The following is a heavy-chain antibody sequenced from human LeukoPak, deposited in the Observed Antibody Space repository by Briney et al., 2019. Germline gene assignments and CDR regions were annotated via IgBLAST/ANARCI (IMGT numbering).Heavy chain of an antibody. J-gene: IGHJ5*02. CDR3: ARQSSYSSSWYQNWFDP. V-gene: IGHV5-51*01. CDR2: IYPGDSDT. CDR1: GYSFTSYW. Sequence: GESLKISCKGSGYSFTSYWIGWVRQMPGKGLEWMGIIYPGDSDTRYSPSFQGQVTIPADKSISTAYLQWSSLKASDTAMYYCARQSSYSSSWYQNWFDPWGQGTLVTVSS. D-gene: IGHD6-13*01.